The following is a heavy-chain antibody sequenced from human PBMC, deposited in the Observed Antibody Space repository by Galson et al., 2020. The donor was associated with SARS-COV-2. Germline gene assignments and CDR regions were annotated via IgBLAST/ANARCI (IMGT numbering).Heavy chain of an antibody. Sequence: AESLRPSCAASGFPLSDYWMHWVRHAPEKGLVWVSRINNFGNSTNYADSVRGRFTGSRDNAKNMLYLQMTSLRAEDTAGYYCARHSIGDYWGQGTLVTVSS. CDR3: ARHSIGDY. J-gene: IGHJ4*02. CDR2: INNFGNST. CDR1: GFPLSDYW. D-gene: IGHD3-22*01. V-gene: IGHV3-74*01.